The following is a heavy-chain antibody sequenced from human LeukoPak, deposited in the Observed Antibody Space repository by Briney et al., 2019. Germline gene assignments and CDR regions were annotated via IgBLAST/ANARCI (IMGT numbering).Heavy chain of an antibody. CDR2: INPNSGGT. V-gene: IGHV1-2*02. D-gene: IGHD3-9*01. CDR3: ARDRSLSPFYDILTGYYHGGFDY. Sequence: GASVKVSCKASGYTFTGYYMHWVRQAPGQGLEWMGWINPNSGGTNYAQKFQGRVTMTRDTSISTAYMELSRLRSDDTAVYYCARDRSLSPFYDILTGYYHGGFDYWGQGTLVTVSS. J-gene: IGHJ4*02. CDR1: GYTFTGYY.